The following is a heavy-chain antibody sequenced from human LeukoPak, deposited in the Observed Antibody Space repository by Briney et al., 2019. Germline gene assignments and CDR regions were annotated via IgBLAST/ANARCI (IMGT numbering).Heavy chain of an antibody. CDR3: ARGVRFFDY. J-gene: IGHJ4*02. CDR2: IKQDGSEK. Sequence: GGTLRLSCAASGFTFSTCGMSWVRQAPGKGLEWVANIKQDGSEKYYVDSVKGRFTISRDNAKNSLYLQMNSLRAEDTAVYYCARGVRFFDYWGQGTLVTVSS. CDR1: GFTFSTCG. V-gene: IGHV3-7*01. D-gene: IGHD4-11*01.